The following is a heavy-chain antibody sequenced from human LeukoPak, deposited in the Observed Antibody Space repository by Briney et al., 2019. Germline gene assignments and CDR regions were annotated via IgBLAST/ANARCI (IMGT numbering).Heavy chain of an antibody. V-gene: IGHV3-21*01. Sequence: GGSLRLSCAASGFTFSSYSMNWVRQAPGKGLEWVSSISSSSSYIYYADSVKGRFTLSRDNAKNSLYLQMNSLRAEATAVYYCARGATKWNYYYMVGWGKGATVTV. J-gene: IGHJ6*03. D-gene: IGHD5-12*01. CDR2: ISSSSSYI. CDR3: ARGATKWNYYYMVG. CDR1: GFTFSSYS.